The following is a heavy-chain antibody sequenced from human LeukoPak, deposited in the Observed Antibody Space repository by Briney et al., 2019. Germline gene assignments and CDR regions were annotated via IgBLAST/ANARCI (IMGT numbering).Heavy chain of an antibody. D-gene: IGHD2-2*02. CDR1: GGSFSGYY. J-gene: IGHJ3*02. V-gene: IGHV4-34*01. Sequence: SETLSLTCAVYGGSFSGYYWSWIRHPPGKGLEWIGEINHSGSTNYNPSLKSRVTISVDTSKNQFSLKLSSVTAADTAVYYCARGPGVPAAIVVKAFDIWGQGTMATVSS. CDR2: INHSGST. CDR3: ARGPGVPAAIVVKAFDI.